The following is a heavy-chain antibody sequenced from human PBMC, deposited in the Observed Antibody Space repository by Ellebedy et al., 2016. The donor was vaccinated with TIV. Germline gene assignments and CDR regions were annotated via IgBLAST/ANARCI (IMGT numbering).Heavy chain of an antibody. V-gene: IGHV6-1*01. CDR2: TYYRSKWYN. J-gene: IGHJ4*02. Sequence: SQTLSLTXAISGDSVSSNSAAWNWIRQSPSRGLEWLGRTYYRSKWYNDYAVSVKSRITINPDTSKNQFSLQLNSVTPEDTAVYYCARGYDSSSWYEGGFDYWGQGTLVTVSS. CDR3: ARGYDSSSWYEGGFDY. CDR1: GDSVSSNSAA. D-gene: IGHD6-13*01.